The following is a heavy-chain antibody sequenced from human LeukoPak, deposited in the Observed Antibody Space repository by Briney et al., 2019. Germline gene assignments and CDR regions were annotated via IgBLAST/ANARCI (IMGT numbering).Heavy chain of an antibody. CDR3: ARLGTYWSNYYFEY. D-gene: IGHD3-10*01. CDR1: GYSFTTYW. Sequence: GESLKISCQGSGYSFTTYWIGWVRQMPGKGLECMGIIYPGDSATRYSPSFQGQVTISADKSITTAYLQWSSLKASDTAMYYCARLGTYWSNYYFEYWGQGTLVTVSP. V-gene: IGHV5-51*01. J-gene: IGHJ4*02. CDR2: IYPGDSAT.